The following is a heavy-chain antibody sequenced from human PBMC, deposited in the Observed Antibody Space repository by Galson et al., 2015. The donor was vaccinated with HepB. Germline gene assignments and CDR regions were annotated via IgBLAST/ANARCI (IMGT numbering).Heavy chain of an antibody. CDR1: GYTLTELS. D-gene: IGHD3-9*01. Sequence: SVKVSCKVSGYTLTELSMHWVRQAPGKGLEWVGGFDPEDGETIYAQKFQGRVTMTEDTSTDTAYMELSSLRSEDTAVYYCATESDILTGYYKGYAFDIWGQGTMVTVSS. V-gene: IGHV1-24*01. J-gene: IGHJ3*02. CDR3: ATESDILTGYYKGYAFDI. CDR2: FDPEDGET.